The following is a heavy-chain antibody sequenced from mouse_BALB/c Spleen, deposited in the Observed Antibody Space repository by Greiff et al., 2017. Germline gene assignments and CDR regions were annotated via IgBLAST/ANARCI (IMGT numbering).Heavy chain of an antibody. CDR1: GFTFSSYT. CDR3: ARHSYGSSLYYFDD. J-gene: IGHJ2*01. CDR2: ISNGGGST. Sequence: EVQLVESGGGLVQPGGSLKLSCAASGFTFSSYTMSWVRQTPEKRLEWVAYISNGGGSTYYPDTVKGRFTISRDNAKNTLYLQMSSLKSEDTAMYYCARHSYGSSLYYFDDWGQGTTLTVSS. D-gene: IGHD1-1*01. V-gene: IGHV5-12-2*01.